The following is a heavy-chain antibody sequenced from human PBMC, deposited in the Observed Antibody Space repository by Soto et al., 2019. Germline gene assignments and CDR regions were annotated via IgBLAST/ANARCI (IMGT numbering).Heavy chain of an antibody. CDR1: GYTFTRYD. Sequence: ASVNVSCKSSGYTFTRYDISWVRQARGQGLEWMGWISAYNGNTNYAQKLQGRVTMTTDTSTSTTYMELRSLRSDDTAVYYCARDTAMFNGGSEYWGQGTLVTVSS. CDR2: ISAYNGNT. J-gene: IGHJ4*02. V-gene: IGHV1-18*04. D-gene: IGHD5-18*01. CDR3: ARDTAMFNGGSEY.